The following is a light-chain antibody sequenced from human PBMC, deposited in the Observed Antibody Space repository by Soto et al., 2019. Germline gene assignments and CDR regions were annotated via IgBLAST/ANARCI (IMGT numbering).Light chain of an antibody. Sequence: EIVMTQSPATLSVSPGERVTLSCRASQFISTNLAWYQQRPGQAPRLLIYYASTRATGIPARFSGSGSGTEFSLTISSLQSEDFAVYYCQQYGSSRTFGQGTKVEIK. CDR1: QFISTN. CDR2: YAS. CDR3: QQYGSSRT. V-gene: IGKV3-15*01. J-gene: IGKJ1*01.